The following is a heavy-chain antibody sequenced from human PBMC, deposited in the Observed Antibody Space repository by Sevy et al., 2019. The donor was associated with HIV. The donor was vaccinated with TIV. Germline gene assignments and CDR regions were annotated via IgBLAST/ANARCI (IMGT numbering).Heavy chain of an antibody. J-gene: IGHJ5*02. CDR2: IVAGSGNT. CDR1: GFTFTSSA. CDR3: AAVDSKSGWLNWFDP. V-gene: IGHV1-58*01. D-gene: IGHD6-19*01. Sequence: ASVKVSCKASGFTFTSSAVQWVRQARGQRLEWIGWIVAGSGNTNYAQKFQERVTITRDMSTSTAYMELSSLRSEDTAVYYCAAVDSKSGWLNWFDPWGQGTLVTVSS.